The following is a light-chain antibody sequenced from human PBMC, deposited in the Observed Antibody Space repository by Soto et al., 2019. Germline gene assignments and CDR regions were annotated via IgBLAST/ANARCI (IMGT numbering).Light chain of an antibody. J-gene: IGKJ5*01. Sequence: EIVLTQSPCTLSLSPWARATLSCRASQTFSNSFLSWFQQTPGHAPRLLIYGASMRATGIPDRFSVNGSGTDFPLTVSRVEPEDSAVDYCQHWGSSSTFGQGTRLEIK. V-gene: IGKV3-20*01. CDR1: QTFSNSF. CDR2: GAS. CDR3: QHWGSSST.